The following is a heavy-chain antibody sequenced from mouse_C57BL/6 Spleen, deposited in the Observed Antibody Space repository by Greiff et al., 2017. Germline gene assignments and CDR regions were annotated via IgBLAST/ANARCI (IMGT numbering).Heavy chain of an antibody. Sequence: EVHLVESGPGLVKPSQSLSLTCSVTGYSITSGYYWNWIRQFPGNKLEWMGYISYDGSNNYNPSLKNRISITRDTSKNQFFLKLNSVTTEDTATYYCARWGVDAMDYWGQGTSVTVSS. D-gene: IGHD1-1*01. J-gene: IGHJ4*01. CDR1: GYSITSGYY. V-gene: IGHV3-6*01. CDR2: ISYDGSN. CDR3: ARWGVDAMDY.